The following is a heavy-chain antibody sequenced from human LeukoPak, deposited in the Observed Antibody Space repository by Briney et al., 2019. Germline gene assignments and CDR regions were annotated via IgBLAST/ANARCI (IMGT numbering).Heavy chain of an antibody. CDR3: ARDRGQLVPYYFDY. V-gene: IGHV3-48*01. CDR2: ISTTSSTI. CDR1: GFTFSSYN. J-gene: IGHJ4*02. Sequence: GGSLRLSCAASGFTFSSYNMNWVRQAPGKGLEWVSYISTTSSTIYYADSVKGRFTISRDNAKNSLYLQMNSLRAEDTAVYYCARDRGQLVPYYFDYWGQGTLVTVSS. D-gene: IGHD6-6*01.